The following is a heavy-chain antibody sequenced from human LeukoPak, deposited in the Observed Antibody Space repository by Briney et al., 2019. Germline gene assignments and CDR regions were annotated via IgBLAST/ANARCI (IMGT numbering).Heavy chain of an antibody. D-gene: IGHD2-2*01. CDR1: GASISGSGYY. J-gene: IGHJ4*02. CDR2: IYYTGST. Sequence: KPSETLSLTCAVSGASISGSGYYLGWIRQPPGKGLEWIGNIYYTGSTYYNASLQSRVTISIDTSKNQFSLRLSSVTAADTAVYYCARRKSIRYCSSAVCGFDYWGQGTLVTVSS. CDR3: ARRKSIRYCSSAVCGFDY. V-gene: IGHV4-39*01.